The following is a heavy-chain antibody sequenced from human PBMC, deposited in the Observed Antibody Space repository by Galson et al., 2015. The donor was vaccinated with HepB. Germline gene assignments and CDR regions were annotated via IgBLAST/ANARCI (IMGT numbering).Heavy chain of an antibody. J-gene: IGHJ4*02. CDR2: IWYDGSNK. D-gene: IGHD2-8*01. CDR1: GFTFSSYG. V-gene: IGHV3-33*01. Sequence: SLRLSCAASGFTFSSYGMHWVRQAPGKGLEWVAVIWYDGSNKYYADSVKGRFTISRDNSKNTLYLQMNSLRAEDTAVYYCARLYCTNGVCPLDYWGQGTLVTVSS. CDR3: ARLYCTNGVCPLDY.